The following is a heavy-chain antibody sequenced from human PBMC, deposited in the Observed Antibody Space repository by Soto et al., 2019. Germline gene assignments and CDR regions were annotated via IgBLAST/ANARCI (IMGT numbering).Heavy chain of an antibody. V-gene: IGHV4-30-4*01. CDR1: GGSISSGDYY. Sequence: KASETLSLTCTVSGGSISSGDYYWSWIRQPPGKGLEWIGYIYYSGSTYYNPSLKSRVTISVDTSKNQFSLKLSSVTAADTAVYYCARLRRRYSPGKGYYYYGMDVWGQGTTVTVSS. CDR2: IYYSGST. D-gene: IGHD5-18*01. J-gene: IGHJ6*02. CDR3: ARLRRRYSPGKGYYYYGMDV.